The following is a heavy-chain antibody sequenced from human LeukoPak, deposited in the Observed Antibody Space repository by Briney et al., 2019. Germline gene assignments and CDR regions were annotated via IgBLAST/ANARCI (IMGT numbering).Heavy chain of an antibody. CDR2: IYTSGST. CDR1: GGSISSDY. D-gene: IGHD2-2*01. J-gene: IGHJ6*03. Sequence: KPSETLSLTCTVSGGSISSDYWSWSRQPAGKGLERIGHIYTSGSTNYNPSLTGRVTMSLDTSKNQFSLKLTSVTAADTAVYYCARVGLSSRGYYYYMDVWGRGTTVTVSS. V-gene: IGHV4-4*07. CDR3: ARVGLSSRGYYYYMDV.